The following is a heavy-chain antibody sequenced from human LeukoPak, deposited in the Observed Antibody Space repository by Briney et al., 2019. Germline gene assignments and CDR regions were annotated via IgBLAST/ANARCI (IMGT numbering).Heavy chain of an antibody. CDR2: ISAYNGNT. Sequence: ASVKVSCKASGYTFTSYGIGWVRQAPGQGREWMGWISAYNGNTNYAQKLQGRVTMTTDTSTSTAYMELRSLRSDDTAVYYCARRMGGSYYERGLVFWGQGTLVTVSS. V-gene: IGHV1-18*01. D-gene: IGHD1-26*01. CDR3: ARRMGGSYYERGLVF. J-gene: IGHJ4*02. CDR1: GYTFTSYG.